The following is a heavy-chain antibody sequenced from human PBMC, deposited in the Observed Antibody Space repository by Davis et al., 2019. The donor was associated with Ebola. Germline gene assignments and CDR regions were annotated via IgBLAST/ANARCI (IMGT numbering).Heavy chain of an antibody. Sequence: AASVKVSCKASGDTFTGYYMHWVRQAPGQGLEWMGRIIPILGITNYAQKFQGRVTITADKSTSTAYMELSSLRSEDTAVYYCTCLLRGYTWHFDYWGQGTLVIVSS. CDR3: TCLLRGYTWHFDY. J-gene: IGHJ4*02. D-gene: IGHD5/OR15-5a*01. V-gene: IGHV1-69*02. CDR1: GDTFTGYY. CDR2: IIPILGIT.